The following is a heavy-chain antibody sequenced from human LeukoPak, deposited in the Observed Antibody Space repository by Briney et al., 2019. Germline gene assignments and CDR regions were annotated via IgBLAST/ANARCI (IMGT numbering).Heavy chain of an antibody. Sequence: TGGSLSLSCAASGFTLRNYAMAGVRQAPGQGLELVSHISGGGDSTNYADSVKGRFTISRDTSTNTLFLQMNNLRAEDAATYYCARGQYDDHPHWLDPWGQGTLVTVSS. CDR3: ARGQYDDHPHWLDP. CDR1: GFTLRNYA. J-gene: IGHJ5*02. V-gene: IGHV3-23*01. D-gene: IGHD3-3*01. CDR2: ISGGGDST.